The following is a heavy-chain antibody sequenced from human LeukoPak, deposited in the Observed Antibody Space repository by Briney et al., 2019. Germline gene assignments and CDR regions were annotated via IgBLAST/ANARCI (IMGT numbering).Heavy chain of an antibody. Sequence: SVKVSCKASGGTFSSYAISWVRQAPGQGLEWMGGIIPIFGTTNCAQKFQGRVTITADESTNTAYMELSSLRSEDTAVHYCARYIWSGYYSPLDYWGQGTLVTVSS. V-gene: IGHV1-69*13. CDR2: IIPIFGTT. CDR3: ARYIWSGYYSPLDY. D-gene: IGHD3-3*01. CDR1: GGTFSSYA. J-gene: IGHJ4*02.